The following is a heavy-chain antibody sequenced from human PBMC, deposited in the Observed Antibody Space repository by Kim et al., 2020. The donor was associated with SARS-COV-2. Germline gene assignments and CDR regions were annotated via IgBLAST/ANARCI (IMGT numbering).Heavy chain of an antibody. Sequence: SETLSHTCSVSGGSISTYYWSWIRQPPGKGLEWIGYIYNSETTSYNPSLKSRVTISVDTSKNQFSLKVTSVTPADTAVYYCARDLELERRDGYYYYHAMDVWGQGTTVTVSS. J-gene: IGHJ6*02. CDR1: GGSISTYY. D-gene: IGHD1-1*01. V-gene: IGHV4-59*01. CDR2: IYNSETT. CDR3: ARDLELERRDGYYYYHAMDV.